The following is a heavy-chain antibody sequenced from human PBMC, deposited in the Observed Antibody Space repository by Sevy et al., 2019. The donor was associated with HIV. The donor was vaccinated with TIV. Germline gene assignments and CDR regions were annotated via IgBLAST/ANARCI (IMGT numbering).Heavy chain of an antibody. CDR1: GGSISSYY. Sequence: SETLSLTCTVSGGSISSYYWSWIRQPAGKGLEWIGRIYTSGSTNYNPSLKSRVTMSVDTSKNQFSLKLSSVTAADTAVYYCAREGHDFWSGYPHYFDYWGQGTLVTVSS. J-gene: IGHJ4*02. D-gene: IGHD3-3*01. CDR2: IYTSGST. V-gene: IGHV4-4*07. CDR3: AREGHDFWSGYPHYFDY.